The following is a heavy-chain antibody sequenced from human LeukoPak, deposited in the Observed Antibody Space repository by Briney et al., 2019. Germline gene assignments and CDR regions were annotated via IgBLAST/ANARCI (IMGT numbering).Heavy chain of an antibody. D-gene: IGHD4-23*01. CDR2: ITSNGGTT. Sequence: GGCLRLSCAASGFTFSSYSMVWVRQAPGKGLEYVSGITSNGGTTYYGNSVKGRFTISRDNSKDTLYLQMGSLRTEDMAVYYCARGIRWASDYWGQGTPVTVAS. J-gene: IGHJ4*02. CDR3: ARGIRWASDY. V-gene: IGHV3-64*01. CDR1: GFTFSSYS.